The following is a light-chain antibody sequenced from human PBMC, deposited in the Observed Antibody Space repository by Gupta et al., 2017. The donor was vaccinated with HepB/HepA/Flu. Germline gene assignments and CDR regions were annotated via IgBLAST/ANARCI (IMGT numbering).Light chain of an antibody. V-gene: IGKV3-20*01. CDR2: AAS. J-gene: IGKJ1*01. CDR3: QQEGSTPRT. CDR1: QSVNSNL. Sequence: EIVLTQSPGTLSLSPGERATLSCRASQSVNSNLLAWYQQKPGQAPRLLIYAASKRATGVPDRFSGSGSGTXFTLTIXRREPEDFAVYYCQQEGSTPRTFGXGTKVEIK.